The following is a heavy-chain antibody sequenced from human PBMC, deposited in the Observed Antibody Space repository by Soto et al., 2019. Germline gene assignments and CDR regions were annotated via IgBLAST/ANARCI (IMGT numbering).Heavy chain of an antibody. J-gene: IGHJ4*02. CDR3: ARDSNWSSDY. CDR1: GFTFSGYN. Sequence: PGRSLRLSCAASGFTFSGYNMNWVRRAPGKGLEWISCIKSDSSGTWYADSVKGRFTMSRDNAKNSLYLQMNSLRDEDTAVYFCARDSNWSSDYCGEGTLVTVSS. CDR2: IKSDSSGT. V-gene: IGHV3-48*02. D-gene: IGHD1-1*01.